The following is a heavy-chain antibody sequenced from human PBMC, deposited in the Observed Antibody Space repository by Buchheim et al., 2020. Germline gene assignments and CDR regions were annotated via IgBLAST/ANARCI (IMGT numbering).Heavy chain of an antibody. CDR1: GFTFSSYG. J-gene: IGHJ6*02. CDR2: ISYDGSNK. D-gene: IGHD4-23*01. Sequence: QVQLVESGGGVVQPGRSLRLSCAASGFTFSSYGMHWVRQAPGKGLEWVAVISYDGSNKYYADSVKGRFTISRDNSKNTLYLQMNSLRAEDTAVYYCAKPTVVTPGRDYYYYGMDVWGQGTT. V-gene: IGHV3-30*18. CDR3: AKPTVVTPGRDYYYYGMDV.